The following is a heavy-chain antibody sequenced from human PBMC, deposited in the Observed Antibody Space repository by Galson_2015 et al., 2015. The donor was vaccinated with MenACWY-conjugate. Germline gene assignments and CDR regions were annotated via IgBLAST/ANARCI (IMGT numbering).Heavy chain of an antibody. D-gene: IGHD2-15*01. CDR3: ATAGSCRFDY. CDR2: IDPDGSTT. J-gene: IGHJ4*02. CDR1: GFTFSTYW. Sequence: SLRLSCAPSGFTFSTYWMHWVRQAPGKGLEWVPRIDPDGSTTDYAESMKGRFTISRDNAKNTLFLQIHSLRVEDTAVYYCATAGSCRFDYWGQGALVTVSS. V-gene: IGHV3-74*01.